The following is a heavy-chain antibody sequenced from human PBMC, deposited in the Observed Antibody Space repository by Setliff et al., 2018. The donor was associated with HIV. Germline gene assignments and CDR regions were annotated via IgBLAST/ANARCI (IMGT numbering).Heavy chain of an antibody. CDR1: GYIFTSYD. V-gene: IGHV1-8*02. CDR3: ARGLNVLSGYTWVV. D-gene: IGHD3-3*01. J-gene: IGHJ4*02. Sequence: ASVKVSCKAPGYIFTSYDIHWVRQATGQGLEWMGRMSPKSGNTGNTQKFRGRITMTRDTSTNTAYMELSSLTSDDTAVYYCARGLNVLSGYTWVVWGQGTPVTVSS. CDR2: MSPKSGNT.